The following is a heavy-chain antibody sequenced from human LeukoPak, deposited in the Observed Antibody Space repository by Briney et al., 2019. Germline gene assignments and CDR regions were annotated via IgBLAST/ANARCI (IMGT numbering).Heavy chain of an antibody. CDR3: ARDLITIFGVVIPDY. CDR1: GFNFNDYA. J-gene: IGHJ4*02. CDR2: ISGGSGNR. Sequence: GGSLRLSCAASGFNFNDYAMTWVRQAPGKGLESVSGISGGSGNRDYGESVKGRFTISRDNSKNTLYLQLNSLRAEDTAVYYCARDLITIFGVVIPDYWGQGTLVTVSS. V-gene: IGHV3-23*01. D-gene: IGHD3-3*01.